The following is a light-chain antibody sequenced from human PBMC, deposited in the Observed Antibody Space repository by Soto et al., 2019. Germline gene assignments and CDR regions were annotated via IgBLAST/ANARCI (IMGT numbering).Light chain of an antibody. CDR3: GTWDNGLGAGV. CDR1: SSNIGSNY. V-gene: IGLV1-51*01. CDR2: DNN. Sequence: QSVLTQPPSVSAAPGQKVTVSCSGSSSNIGSNYVSWYQQLPGTAPKLLIYDNNKRPSGIPDRFSGSKSGTSATLGIGGLQTGEESDYFCGTWDNGLGAGVFGGGTQLTV. J-gene: IGLJ2*01.